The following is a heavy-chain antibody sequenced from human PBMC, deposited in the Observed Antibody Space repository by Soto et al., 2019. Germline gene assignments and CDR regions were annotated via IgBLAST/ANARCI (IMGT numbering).Heavy chain of an antibody. CDR2: IWYDGSNK. CDR3: ATASLGPINFGELGAFDI. CDR1: GFTFSSYG. D-gene: IGHD3-10*01. Sequence: GGSLRLSCAASGFTFSSYGMHWVRQAPGKGLEWVAVIWYDGSNKYYADSVKGRFTISRDNSKNKLYLQMNSLRAEDTAVYYCATASLGPINFGELGAFDIWGQGTMVTVSS. V-gene: IGHV3-33*01. J-gene: IGHJ3*02.